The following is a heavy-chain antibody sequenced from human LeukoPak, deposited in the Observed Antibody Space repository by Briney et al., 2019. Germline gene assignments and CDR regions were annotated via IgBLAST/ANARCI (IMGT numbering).Heavy chain of an antibody. CDR3: ARLGSYSSGWYRHDAFDI. J-gene: IGHJ3*02. V-gene: IGHV1-8*01. Sequence: ASVKVSCKASGYTFTSYDINWVRQATGQGLEWMGWMNPNSGNTGYAQKFQGRVTMTRNTSISTAYMELSSLRSEDTAVYYCARLGSYSSGWYRHDAFDIWGQGTMVTVS. CDR1: GYTFTSYD. CDR2: MNPNSGNT. D-gene: IGHD6-19*01.